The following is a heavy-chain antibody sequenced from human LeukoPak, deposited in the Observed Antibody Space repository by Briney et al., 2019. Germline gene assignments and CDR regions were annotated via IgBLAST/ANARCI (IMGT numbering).Heavy chain of an antibody. D-gene: IGHD2-15*01. CDR3: ARAYCSGGSCYRTFDY. Sequence: SVKVSCKASGGTFSSYAISWLRQAPGQGLEWMAGIIPIFGTANYAQKFQGRVTITADESTSTAYMELSSLRSEDTAVYYCARAYCSGGSCYRTFDYWGQGTLVTVSS. CDR1: GGTFSSYA. CDR2: IIPIFGTA. J-gene: IGHJ4*02. V-gene: IGHV1-69*01.